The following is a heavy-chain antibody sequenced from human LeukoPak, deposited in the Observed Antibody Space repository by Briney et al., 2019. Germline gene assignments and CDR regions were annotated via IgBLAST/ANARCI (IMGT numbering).Heavy chain of an antibody. D-gene: IGHD1-26*01. CDR2: MNPNTGDT. J-gene: IGHJ4*02. CDR1: GYTFTGYD. Sequence: ASVRVSCKASGYTFTGYDINWVRQATGQGLEWMGWMNPNTGDTGYAQKFQGRVTMTRNSSIDTAYMELSGLRSEDTAVYHCTRGSLSGSSRDYWGQGTLLTVSS. V-gene: IGHV1-8*01. CDR3: TRGSLSGSSRDY.